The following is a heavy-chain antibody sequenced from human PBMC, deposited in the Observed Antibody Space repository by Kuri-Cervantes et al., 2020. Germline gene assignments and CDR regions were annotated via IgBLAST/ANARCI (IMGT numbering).Heavy chain of an antibody. CDR1: GYTFTSYY. CDR2: INPSGGST. CDR3: ASTMVRGRIFDY. V-gene: IGHV1-46*01. J-gene: IGHJ4*02. Sequence: ASVKVSCKASGYTFTSYYMHWVRQAPGQGLEWMGIINPSGGSTSYAQKFQGRVTISVDTSKNQFSLKLSSVTAADTAVYYCASTMVRGRIFDYWGQGTLVTVSS. D-gene: IGHD3-10*01.